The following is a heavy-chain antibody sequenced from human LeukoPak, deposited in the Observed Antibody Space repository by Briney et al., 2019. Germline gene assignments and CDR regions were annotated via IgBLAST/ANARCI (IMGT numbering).Heavy chain of an antibody. V-gene: IGHV4-30-2*01. D-gene: IGHD2-2*01. CDR3: ARRGRSIIIVPGALAYYHYMDV. Sequence: SETLSLTCAVSGGSISSGGYSWSWIRQPPGKGLEWIGYIYHSGSTYYNPSLKSRVTISVDTSKNQFSLRLTSVTAADTALYYCARRGRSIIIVPGALAYYHYMDVWGKGTTVTVSS. CDR1: GGSISSGGYS. CDR2: IYHSGST. J-gene: IGHJ6*03.